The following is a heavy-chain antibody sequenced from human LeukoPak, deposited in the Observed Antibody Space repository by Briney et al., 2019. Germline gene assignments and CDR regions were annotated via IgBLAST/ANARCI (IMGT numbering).Heavy chain of an antibody. D-gene: IGHD3-22*01. V-gene: IGHV3-74*01. Sequence: VGSLRLSCAASGFTFSSYWMHWVRQAPGKGLVWVSRINSDWRTTTYADSVKGRFTISRDNAKDTLYLQMTSLRAEDTAVYYCARATYYYDSSGYRAIYYFDYWGQGTLVTVSS. CDR1: GFTFSSYW. CDR3: ARATYYYDSSGYRAIYYFDY. J-gene: IGHJ4*02. CDR2: INSDWRTT.